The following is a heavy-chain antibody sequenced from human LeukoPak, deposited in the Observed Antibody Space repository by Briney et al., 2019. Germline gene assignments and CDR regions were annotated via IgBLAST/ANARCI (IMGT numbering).Heavy chain of an antibody. Sequence: GGSLRLSCAASGFTFDDYAMHWVRQAPGKGLEWVAVISYDGSNKYYADSVEGRFTISRDNSKNTLYLQMNSLRAEDTAVYYCARHDLSYSVDYWGQGTLVTVSS. CDR3: ARHDLSYSVDY. J-gene: IGHJ4*02. D-gene: IGHD1-26*01. CDR1: GFTFDDYA. CDR2: ISYDGSNK. V-gene: IGHV3-30-3*01.